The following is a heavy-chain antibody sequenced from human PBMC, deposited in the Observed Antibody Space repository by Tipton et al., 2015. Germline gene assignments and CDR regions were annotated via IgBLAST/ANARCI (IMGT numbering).Heavy chain of an antibody. D-gene: IGHD6-19*01. CDR1: GDSVSSGTAT. CDR3: AREVSGVWSFNY. J-gene: IGHJ4*02. Sequence: PGLVKPSQNFSLTCVISGDSVSSGTATWNWIRQSPSRGLEWLGRTYYRSNWYYDYSKSFKGRIIIDPDTSKNQFSLRLSSVTPEDTAVYFCAREVSGVWSFNYWGPGTLVTVS. V-gene: IGHV6-1*01. CDR2: TYYRSNWYY.